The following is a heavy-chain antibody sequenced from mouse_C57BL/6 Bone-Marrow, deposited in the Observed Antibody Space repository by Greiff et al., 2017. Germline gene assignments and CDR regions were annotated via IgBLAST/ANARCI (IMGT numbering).Heavy chain of an antibody. J-gene: IGHJ2*01. D-gene: IGHD2-1*01. CDR3: ARGGNYGGYYFDY. V-gene: IGHV1-47*01. CDR1: GYTFTTYP. CDR2: FHPYNDDT. Sequence: VQLQQSGAELVKPGASVKMSCKASGYTFTTYPIEWMKQNHGKSLEWIGNFHPYNDDTQYNEKFKGKATLTVEKSSSTVYLELIRLTSDDSAVYYCARGGNYGGYYFDYCGQGTTLTVSS.